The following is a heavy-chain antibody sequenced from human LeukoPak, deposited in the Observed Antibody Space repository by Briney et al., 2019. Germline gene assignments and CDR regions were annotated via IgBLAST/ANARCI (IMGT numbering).Heavy chain of an antibody. J-gene: IGHJ3*02. CDR1: GYTFTGYY. V-gene: IGHV1-2*04. Sequence: ASVKVSCKASGYTFTGYYMHWVRQAPGQGLKWMGWINPNSGGTNNAQKFQGWVTMTRDTSISTAYMELSRLRSDDTAVYYCARGGPTPRDAFDIWGQGTMVTVSS. CDR2: INPNSGGT. CDR3: ARGGPTPRDAFDI. D-gene: IGHD6-25*01.